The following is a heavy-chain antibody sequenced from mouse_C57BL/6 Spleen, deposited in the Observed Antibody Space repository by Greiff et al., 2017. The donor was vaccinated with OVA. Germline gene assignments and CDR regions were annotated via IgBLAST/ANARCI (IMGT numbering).Heavy chain of an antibody. CDR2: INPSSGYT. Sequence: VQLQQSGAELAKPGASVKLSCKASGYTFTSYWMHWVKQRPGQGLEWIGYINPSSGYTKYNQKFKDKAKLTADKSSSTAYMQLSSLTYEDSAVYYCARAKIYGYDVCMDYWGQGTSVTVSS. D-gene: IGHD2-2*01. V-gene: IGHV1-7*01. CDR3: ARAKIYGYDVCMDY. CDR1: GYTFTSYW. J-gene: IGHJ4*01.